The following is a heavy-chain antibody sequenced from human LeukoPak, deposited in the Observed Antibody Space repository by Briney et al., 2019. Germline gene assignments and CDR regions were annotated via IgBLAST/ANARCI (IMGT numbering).Heavy chain of an antibody. CDR3: ATGYSSGWTLDYYYGMDV. D-gene: IGHD6-19*01. CDR2: FGPEDGET. V-gene: IGHV1-24*01. CDR1: GYTLTELS. Sequence: ASVKVSCKVSGYTLTELSMHWVRQAPGKGLEWMGGFGPEDGETIYAQKFQGRVTMTEDTSTDTAYMELSSLRSEDTAVYYCATGYSSGWTLDYYYGMDVWGQGTTVTVSS. J-gene: IGHJ6*02.